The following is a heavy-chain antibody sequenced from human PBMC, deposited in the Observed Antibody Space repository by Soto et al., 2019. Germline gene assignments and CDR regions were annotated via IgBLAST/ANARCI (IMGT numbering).Heavy chain of an antibody. V-gene: IGHV3-30*04. Sequence: GGSLRLSCAASGFSFTHYTINWVRQAPGKGLEWVXVXSXXXTXEXXXDXXXXRFTISRDNSKSTVYLQMNSLTPEDTALYYCARKWGTYSSASLDYWGLGTLVTVSS. CDR1: GFSFTHYT. J-gene: IGHJ4*02. D-gene: IGHD6-19*01. CDR2: XSXXXTXE. CDR3: ARKWGTYSSASLDY.